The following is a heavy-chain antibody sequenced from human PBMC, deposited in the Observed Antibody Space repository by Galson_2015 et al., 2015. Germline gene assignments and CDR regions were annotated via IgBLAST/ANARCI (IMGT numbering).Heavy chain of an antibody. Sequence: SLRLSCAASGFTFSNAWMSWVRQAPGKGLEWVGRIKSKTDGGTADYAAPVKGRFTISRDDSKNTLYLQMNSLKTEDTAVYYCTTGTVTTPILPGYWGQGTLVTVSS. CDR3: TTGTVTTPILPGY. J-gene: IGHJ4*02. D-gene: IGHD3-9*01. CDR1: GFTFSNAW. V-gene: IGHV3-15*01. CDR2: IKSKTDGGTA.